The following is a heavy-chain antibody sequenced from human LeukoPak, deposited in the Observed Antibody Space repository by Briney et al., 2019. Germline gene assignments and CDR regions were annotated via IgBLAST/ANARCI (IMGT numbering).Heavy chain of an antibody. CDR2: INSDGGGA. J-gene: IGHJ5*02. Sequence: GGSLRLSCAASGITFGNNWMHWVRQAPGKGLVWISRINSDGGGAIYADSVKGRFTVSRDNAKNTLYLQMNSLRAEDTAVYYCARDVPHNWFDTWGQGALVTVSS. CDR3: ARDVPHNWFDT. CDR1: GITFGNNW. V-gene: IGHV3-74*01.